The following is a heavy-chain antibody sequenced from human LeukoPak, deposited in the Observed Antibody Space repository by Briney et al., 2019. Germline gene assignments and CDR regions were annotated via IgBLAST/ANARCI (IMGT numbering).Heavy chain of an antibody. V-gene: IGHV1-2*06. CDR1: VYTFTGYY. CDR2: INPNSGGT. D-gene: IGHD6-19*01. CDR3: ARIPAVAGTNFDY. J-gene: IGHJ4*02. Sequence: GASVKVSSKASVYTFTGYYMHWVRQAPGQGLEWMGRINPNSGGTNYAQTFQGRVTMTRDTSISTAYMELSRLRSDDTAVYYCARIPAVAGTNFDYWGQGTLVTVS.